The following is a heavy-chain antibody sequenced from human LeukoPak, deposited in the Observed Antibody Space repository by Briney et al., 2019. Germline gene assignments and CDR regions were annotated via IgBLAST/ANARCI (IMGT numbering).Heavy chain of an antibody. CDR2: INAGNGNT. V-gene: IGHV1-3*03. CDR3: ARSGSSRWVDY. CDR1: RYTFTSYA. D-gene: IGHD1-26*01. J-gene: IGHJ4*02. Sequence: ASVKVSCKASRYTFTSYAIHWVCQAPGQRVEWMGWINAGNGNTKYSQEFQGRVTITRDTSASTAYMELSSLRSEDMAVYYCARSGSSRWVDYWGQGTLVTVPS.